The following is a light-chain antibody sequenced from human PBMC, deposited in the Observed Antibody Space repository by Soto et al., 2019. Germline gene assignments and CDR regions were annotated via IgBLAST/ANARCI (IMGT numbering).Light chain of an antibody. V-gene: IGKV1-33*01. Sequence: DIQMTQSPSSLSASVGDRVTITCQASQGIGNYLTWYQQRLGKAPKLLIYDASTLETGVPSRFSGSGSGTDFTFTISSLQPEDFATYFCQQYGDLPLTFGGGTKVEI. CDR2: DAS. J-gene: IGKJ4*01. CDR1: QGIGNY. CDR3: QQYGDLPLT.